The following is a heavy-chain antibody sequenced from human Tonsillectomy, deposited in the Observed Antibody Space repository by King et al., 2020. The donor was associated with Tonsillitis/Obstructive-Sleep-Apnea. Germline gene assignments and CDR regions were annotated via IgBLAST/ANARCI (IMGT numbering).Heavy chain of an antibody. CDR2: ISSSSSYI. V-gene: IGHV3-21*01. Sequence: VQLVESGGGLVKPGGSLRLSCAASGFTFSSYSMNWVRQAPGKGLEWVSSISSSSSYIYYADSVKGRFTITRDNAKNSLYLQMNSLGAEDTAVYYCARDGTGDYDFWSGYRSHNWFDPWGQGTLVTVSS. J-gene: IGHJ5*02. D-gene: IGHD3-3*01. CDR3: ARDGTGDYDFWSGYRSHNWFDP. CDR1: GFTFSSYS.